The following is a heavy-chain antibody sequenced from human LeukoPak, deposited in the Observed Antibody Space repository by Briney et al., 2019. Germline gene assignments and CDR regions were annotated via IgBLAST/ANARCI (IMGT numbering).Heavy chain of an antibody. J-gene: IGHJ5*02. CDR2: IIPIFGTA. V-gene: IGHV1-69*05. CDR3: ARGGYCSGGSCFRAYDFDP. CDR1: GGTFSSYA. Sequence: GASVKVSCKASGGTFSSYAISWVRQAPGQGLEWMGRIIPIFGTANYAQKFQGRVTITTDESTSTAYMELSSLRSEDTAVYYCARGGYCSGGSCFRAYDFDPWGQGTLVTVSS. D-gene: IGHD2-15*01.